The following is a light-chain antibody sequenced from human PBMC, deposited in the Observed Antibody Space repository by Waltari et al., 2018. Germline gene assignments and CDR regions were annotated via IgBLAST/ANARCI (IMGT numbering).Light chain of an antibody. CDR1: APTSDAMT. CDR2: SNN. J-gene: IGLJ1*01. Sequence: QSVLPQPPSASGPPGQRVTIPCSGSAPTSDAMTLTWYHHPPGPPPKLLIYSNNQRHSGVPDRFSGSKSDTSASLVISGLKSEDEAEYYCAAWDDSLSGDVFGTGTKVTVL. CDR3: AAWDDSLSGDV. V-gene: IGLV1-44*01.